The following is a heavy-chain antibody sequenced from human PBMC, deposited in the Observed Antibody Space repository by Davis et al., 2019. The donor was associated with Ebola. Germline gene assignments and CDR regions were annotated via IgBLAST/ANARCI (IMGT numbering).Heavy chain of an antibody. CDR2: IHYSGNT. J-gene: IGHJ4*02. CDR1: GGAISSYS. CDR3: ARGWDSSGWKD. V-gene: IGHV4-59*01. Sequence: SETLSLTCTVSGGAISSYSWTWIRQPPGKGLEWVGDYIHYSGNTNYNPSLKSRVTISVDSSKNQFSLKLSSVTAADTAVYYCARGWDSSGWKDWGQGTLVTVSS. D-gene: IGHD6-19*01.